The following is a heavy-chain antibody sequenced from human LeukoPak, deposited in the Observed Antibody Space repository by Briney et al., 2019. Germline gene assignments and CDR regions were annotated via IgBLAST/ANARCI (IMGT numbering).Heavy chain of an antibody. CDR1: GGSISNIDYY. Sequence: PSETLSLTCTVSGGSISNIDYYWNWIRQHPGKGLEWIGYIYDSGTTYYNPSLQSRVTISVDTSVNQFSLKLSSVTAADTAVYCCARAFCSGGSCLLYYFDYWGQGILVTVSS. CDR3: ARAFCSGGSCLLYYFDY. V-gene: IGHV4-31*03. CDR2: IYDSGTT. J-gene: IGHJ4*02. D-gene: IGHD2-15*01.